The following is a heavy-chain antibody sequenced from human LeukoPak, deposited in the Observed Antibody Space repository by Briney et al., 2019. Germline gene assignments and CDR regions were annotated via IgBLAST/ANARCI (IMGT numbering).Heavy chain of an antibody. CDR2: ISAYNGNT. D-gene: IGHD3-3*01. Sequence: ASVKVSCKASGYTFTSYGISWVRQAPGQGLEWMGWISAYNGNTNYAQKFQGRVTITADKSTSTAYMELSSLRSEDTAVYYCARDSWASYYDFWSGYFFGAARPLVFDPWGQGTLVTVSS. CDR1: GYTFTSYG. V-gene: IGHV1-18*01. CDR3: ARDSWASYYDFWSGYFFGAARPLVFDP. J-gene: IGHJ5*02.